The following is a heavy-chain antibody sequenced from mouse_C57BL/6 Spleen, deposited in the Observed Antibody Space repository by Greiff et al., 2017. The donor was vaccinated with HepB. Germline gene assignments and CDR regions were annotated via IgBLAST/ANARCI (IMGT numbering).Heavy chain of an antibody. CDR2: ISNGGGST. Sequence: EVQGVESGGGLVQPGGSLKLSCAASGFTFSDYYMYWVRQTPEKRLEWVAYISNGGGSTYYPDTVKGRFTISRDNAKNTLYLQMSRLKSEDTAMYYCARQGYDWGYAMDYWGQGTSVTVSS. CDR1: GFTFSDYY. D-gene: IGHD2-3*01. J-gene: IGHJ4*01. CDR3: ARQGYDWGYAMDY. V-gene: IGHV5-12*01.